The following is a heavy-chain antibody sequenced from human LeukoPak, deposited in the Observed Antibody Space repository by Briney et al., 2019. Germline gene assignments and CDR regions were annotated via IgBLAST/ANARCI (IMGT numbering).Heavy chain of an antibody. CDR3: ASGRKRGSHAFDI. CDR2: IYYSGST. CDR1: GGSISSYY. D-gene: IGHD3-10*01. J-gene: IGHJ3*02. Sequence: SETLSLTCTVSGGSISSYYWSWIRQPPGKGLEWIGYIYYSGSTNYNPSLKSRVTMSVDTSKNQFSLKLSSVTAADTAVYYCASGRKRGSHAFDIWGQGTMVTVSS. V-gene: IGHV4-59*12.